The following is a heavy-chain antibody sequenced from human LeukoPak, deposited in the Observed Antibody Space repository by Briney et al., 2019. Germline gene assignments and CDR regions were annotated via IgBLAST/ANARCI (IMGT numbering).Heavy chain of an antibody. CDR2: IYHSGST. D-gene: IGHD6-13*01. CDR1: GGSISSTNW. V-gene: IGHV4-4*02. Sequence: SETLSLTCAVSGGSISSTNWWSWVRQSPGKGLEWIGDIYHSGSTNYNPSLQSRVTISVDKSKNQFSLKLISVTAADTAVYYCANIAAAGPGTPFFTYWGQGTLVTVSS. J-gene: IGHJ4*02. CDR3: ANIAAAGPGTPFFTY.